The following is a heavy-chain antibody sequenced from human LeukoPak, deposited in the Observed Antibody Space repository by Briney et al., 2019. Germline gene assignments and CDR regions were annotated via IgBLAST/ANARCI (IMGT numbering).Heavy chain of an antibody. CDR2: ISGSGGGT. CDR3: AKDQYNSSCRGVFDY. D-gene: IGHD6-13*01. V-gene: IGHV3-23*01. Sequence: GGSLRRSGAASGFTFSNYAVHWVRQAPGKGLEGVSGISGSGGGTYYADSVKGRFTISRDNSKNTLYLQMNSLRVEDTDLYYCAKDQYNSSCRGVFDYWGQGALVTVSS. J-gene: IGHJ4*02. CDR1: GFTFSNYA.